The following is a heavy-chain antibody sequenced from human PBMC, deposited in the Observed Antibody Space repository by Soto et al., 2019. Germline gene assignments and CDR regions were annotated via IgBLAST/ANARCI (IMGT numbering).Heavy chain of an antibody. CDR3: AKAGPYYYYGMDV. V-gene: IGHV3-7*03. D-gene: IGHD2-8*02. Sequence: EVQLVEPGGGLVQPGGSLRLSCAASGFTFSNYWMSWVRQAPGKGLEWVANINQDGSEEYYVDSVKGRFTISRDNAKNSLYLQMNSLRAEDTAVYYCAKAGPYYYYGMDVWGQGTTVTVSS. J-gene: IGHJ6*02. CDR2: INQDGSEE. CDR1: GFTFSNYW.